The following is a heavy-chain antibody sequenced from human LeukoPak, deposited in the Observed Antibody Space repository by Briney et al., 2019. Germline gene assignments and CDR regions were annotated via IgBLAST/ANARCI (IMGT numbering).Heavy chain of an antibody. V-gene: IGHV3-30*02. J-gene: IGHJ4*02. D-gene: IGHD6-19*01. CDR1: GFTFSSYG. Sequence: GSLRLSCAASGFTFSSYGMHWVRQAPGKGLEWVTFIRYDGSDKYYAESVKGRFTISRDNSKNTLYLQMNSLRAEDTAVYYCAMGPSGYSSGWFYYFDSWGQGTLVTVSS. CDR3: AMGPSGYSSGWFYYFDS. CDR2: IRYDGSDK.